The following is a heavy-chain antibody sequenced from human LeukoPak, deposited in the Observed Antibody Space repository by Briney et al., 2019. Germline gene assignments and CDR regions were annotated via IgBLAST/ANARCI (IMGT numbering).Heavy chain of an antibody. CDR2: ISAYNGNT. CDR3: ARDPDLYYHFWSGYSGPSTYFDY. J-gene: IGHJ4*02. CDR1: GYTFTSYG. D-gene: IGHD3-3*01. Sequence: GASVKVSCKASGYTFTSYGTSWVRQAPGQGLEWMGWISAYNGNTNYAQKLQGRVTMTTDTSTSTTYMELRSLRSGDTAVYYCARDPDLYYHFWSGYSGPSTYFDYWGQGTLVTVSS. V-gene: IGHV1-18*01.